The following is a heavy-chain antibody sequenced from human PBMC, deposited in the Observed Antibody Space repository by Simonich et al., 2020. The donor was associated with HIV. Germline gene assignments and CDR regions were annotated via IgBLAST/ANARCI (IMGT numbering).Heavy chain of an antibody. V-gene: IGHV4-34*01. CDR3: ARRHPTAVTTPYFDH. CDR2: INPSGTT. J-gene: IGHJ4*02. Sequence: QVQLQQWGAGLLKPSETLSLTCAVYGGSFSGYYWSWIRQPPGKGLEWIGEINPSGTTNYNPSLKSRVTISVDTSKNQFSLKLSSVTAADTAVYYCARRHPTAVTTPYFDHWGQGTLVTVSS. CDR1: GGSFSGYY. D-gene: IGHD4-17*01.